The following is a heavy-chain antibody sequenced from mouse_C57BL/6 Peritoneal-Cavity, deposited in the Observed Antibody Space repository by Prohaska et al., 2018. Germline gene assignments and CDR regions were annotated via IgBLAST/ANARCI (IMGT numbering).Heavy chain of an antibody. J-gene: IGHJ4*01. CDR3: ASDGNLDDYAMDY. CDR2: INPNNGGT. CDR1: GYTFTDYY. Sequence: PGASVKISCKASGYTFTDYYMNWVKQSHGKSLEWIGDINPNNGGTSYNQKFKGKATLTVDKSSSTAYMELRSLTSEDSAVYYCASDGNLDDYAMDYWGQGTSVTASS. V-gene: IGHV1-26*01. D-gene: IGHD2-1*01.